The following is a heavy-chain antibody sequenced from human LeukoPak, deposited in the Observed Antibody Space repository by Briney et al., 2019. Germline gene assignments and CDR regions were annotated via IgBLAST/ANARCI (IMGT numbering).Heavy chain of an antibody. CDR2: IYNSVST. V-gene: IGHV4-38-2*01. D-gene: IGHD5/OR15-5a*01. CDR1: DYSITSGDY. J-gene: IGHJ5*01. CDR3: ARNMSTEGWFES. Sequence: RTSETLSLTYVVSDYSITSGDYWAWIRQPPGKGLEWIGSIYNSVSTSYNPSLKSRVTMSVDPSKNQFSLNLRSVTAADTAVYYCARNMSTEGWFESRGRGTLVTVSS.